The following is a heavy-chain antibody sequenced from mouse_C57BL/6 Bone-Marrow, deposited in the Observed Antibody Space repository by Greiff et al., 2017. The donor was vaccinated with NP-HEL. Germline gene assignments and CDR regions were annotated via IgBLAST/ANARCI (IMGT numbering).Heavy chain of an antibody. D-gene: IGHD2-2*01. Sequence: EVQGVESGGGLVQPGGSLKLSCAASGFTFSDYGMAWVRPAPRTGPEWVAFISNLAYSIYYADTVTGRFTISRENAKNTLYLEMSSLRSEDTAMYYCARQEESYGYTWFAYWGQGTLVTVSA. J-gene: IGHJ3*01. CDR3: ARQEESYGYTWFAY. V-gene: IGHV5-15*01. CDR2: ISNLAYSI. CDR1: GFTFSDYG.